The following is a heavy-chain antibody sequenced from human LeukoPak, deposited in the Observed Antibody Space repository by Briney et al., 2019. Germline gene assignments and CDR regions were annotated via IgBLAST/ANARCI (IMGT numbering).Heavy chain of an antibody. Sequence: GGSLRLSCAASGFTFSSYAMHWVRQAPGKGLEWVAVISYDGSNKYYADSVKGRFTISGDNSKNTLYLQMNSLRAEDTAVYYCARDREWELFYFDYCGQGTLVTVSS. CDR3: ARDREWELFYFDY. CDR2: ISYDGSNK. CDR1: GFTFSSYA. D-gene: IGHD1-26*01. V-gene: IGHV3-30*01. J-gene: IGHJ4*02.